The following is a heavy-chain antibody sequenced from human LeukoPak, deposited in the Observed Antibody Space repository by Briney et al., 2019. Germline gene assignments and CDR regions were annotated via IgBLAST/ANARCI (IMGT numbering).Heavy chain of an antibody. V-gene: IGHV1-8*01. CDR2: MSPNSGDT. CDR1: GYTFTSYD. J-gene: IGHJ5*02. CDR3: ARGKFTYYDFWSGFEESNWFDP. D-gene: IGHD3-3*01. Sequence: GASVKVSCKAPGYTFTSYDINWVRQATGQGLEWMGWMSPNSGDTDYAKKFQGRVTMTRNTSISTAYMELSSLRSEDTAVYYCARGKFTYYDFWSGFEESNWFDPWGQGTLVTVSS.